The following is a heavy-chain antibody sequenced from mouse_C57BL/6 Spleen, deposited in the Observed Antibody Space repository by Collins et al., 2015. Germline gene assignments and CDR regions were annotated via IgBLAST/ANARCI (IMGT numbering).Heavy chain of an antibody. J-gene: IGHJ4*01. CDR1: GFTFTDYY. CDR2: IRNKANGYTT. Sequence: GFTFTDYYMSWVRQPPGKAPEWLALIRNKANGYTTEYTASVKGRFTISRDNSQNILYLQMNTLRAEDSAAYYCSKSCKRRGNYAMDYWGQGTSVTVSS. V-gene: IGHV7-4*01. CDR3: SKSCKRRGNYAMDY.